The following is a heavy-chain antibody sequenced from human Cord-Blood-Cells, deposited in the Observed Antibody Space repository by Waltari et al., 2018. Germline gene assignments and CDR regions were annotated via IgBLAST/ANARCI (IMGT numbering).Heavy chain of an antibody. D-gene: IGHD2-21*01. Sequence: QVQLVQSGAEVKKPGASVKVSCKASGYTFTGYYMHWVRQAPGQGLEWMGWINPKGGGTNYAQKFQGWVTMTRDTSISTAYMELSRLRSDDTAVYYCARVCGGDCYDAFDIWGQGTMVTVSS. V-gene: IGHV1-2*04. CDR2: INPKGGGT. CDR3: ARVCGGDCYDAFDI. CDR1: GYTFTGYY. J-gene: IGHJ3*02.